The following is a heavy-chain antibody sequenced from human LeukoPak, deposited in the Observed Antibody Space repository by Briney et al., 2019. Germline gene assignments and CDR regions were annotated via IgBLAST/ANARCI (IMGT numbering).Heavy chain of an antibody. J-gene: IGHJ5*02. CDR1: GFTLSVHG. Sequence: GGSLRLSCAASGFTLSVHGMHWVRRAPGKGLEYVAGVSYDGINKYYADSVKGRFTISRDISKNTLNLQMNSLRAEDTAVYYCARGIGHYDFYCDPWGQGTLVTVSS. CDR3: ARGIGHYDFYCDP. V-gene: IGHV3-33*01. CDR2: VSYDGINK. D-gene: IGHD3-3*01.